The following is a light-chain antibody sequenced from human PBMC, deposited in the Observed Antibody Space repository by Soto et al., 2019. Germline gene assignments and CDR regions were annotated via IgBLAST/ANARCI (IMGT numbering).Light chain of an antibody. Sequence: EIVLTQSPATLSLSPGERSTLSCRASQSVSSYLAWYQQKPGQAPRLLIYGASSRATGIPARFSGSGSGTDFSLTISSLEPEDFAVYFCQHVTFGPGTKVDIK. CDR1: QSVSSY. CDR2: GAS. CDR3: QHVT. V-gene: IGKV3-11*01. J-gene: IGKJ1*01.